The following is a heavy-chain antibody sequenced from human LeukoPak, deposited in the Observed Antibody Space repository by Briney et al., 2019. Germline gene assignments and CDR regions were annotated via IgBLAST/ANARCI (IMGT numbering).Heavy chain of an antibody. D-gene: IGHD3-9*01. V-gene: IGHV3-23*01. CDR1: GFTFSSYA. CDR2: ISGSGGST. Sequence: GGSLRLSCAASGFTFSSYAMSWVRQAPGKGLEWVSAISGSGGSTYYADSVKGRFTISRDNSKNTLYLQMNSLRAEDTAVYYCAKDIRATMTGSDAFDIWGQGTVVTVSS. J-gene: IGHJ3*02. CDR3: AKDIRATMTGSDAFDI.